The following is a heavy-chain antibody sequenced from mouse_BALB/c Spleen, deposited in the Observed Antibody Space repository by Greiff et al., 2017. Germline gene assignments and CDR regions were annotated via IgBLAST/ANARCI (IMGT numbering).Heavy chain of an antibody. CDR2: ISSGSSTI. D-gene: IGHD1-2*01. V-gene: IGHV5-17*02. CDR1: GFTFSSFG. J-gene: IGHJ2*01. Sequence: EVKLMESGGGLVQPGGSRKLSCAASGFTFSSFGMHWVRQAPEKGLEWVAYISSGSSTIYYADTVKGRFTISRDNPKNTLFLQMTSLRSEDTAMYYCARRGLLRLLDYWSQGTTLTVSS. CDR3: ARRGLLRLLDY.